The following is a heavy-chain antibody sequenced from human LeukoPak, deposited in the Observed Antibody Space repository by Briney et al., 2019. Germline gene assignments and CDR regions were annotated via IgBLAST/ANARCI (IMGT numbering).Heavy chain of an antibody. J-gene: IGHJ4*02. CDR2: IYPGDSDT. D-gene: IGHD1-26*01. CDR1: GYSFTSYW. CDR3: ADFRAVGPIDN. Sequence: GESLKISCKGSGYSFTSYWIGWVRQMPGKGLEWMGIIYPGDSDTKHSPSFQGRVTISADKSIDTAYLQWNSLKASDTAMYYCADFRAVGPIDNWGQGTLVTVSS. V-gene: IGHV5-51*01.